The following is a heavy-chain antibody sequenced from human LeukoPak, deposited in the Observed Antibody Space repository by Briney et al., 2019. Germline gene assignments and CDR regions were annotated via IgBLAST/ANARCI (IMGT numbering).Heavy chain of an antibody. J-gene: IGHJ4*02. CDR2: IRYDGSNK. CDR3: ARVFASSGYYYFDY. Sequence: GGSLRLSCAASGFTFSSYGMHWVRQAPGKGLEWVAFIRYDGSNKYYADSVKGRFTISRDNSKNTLYLQMNSLRAEDTAVYYCARVFASSGYYYFDYWGQGTLVTVSS. D-gene: IGHD3-22*01. V-gene: IGHV3-30*02. CDR1: GFTFSSYG.